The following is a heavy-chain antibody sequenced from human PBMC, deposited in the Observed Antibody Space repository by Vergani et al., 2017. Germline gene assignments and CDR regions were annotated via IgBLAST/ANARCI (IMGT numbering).Heavy chain of an antibody. D-gene: IGHD3-3*01. CDR1: GGSFSGYY. V-gene: IGHV4-34*01. CDR3: ARGPPILRFLEWFNHDAFDI. Sequence: QVQLQQWGAGLLKPSETLSLTCAVYGGSFSGYYWSWIRQPPGKGLEWIGEINHSGSTNYNPALKSRVTISVATSKNQFSLKLSSVTAADTAVYYCARGPPILRFLEWFNHDAFDIWGQGTMVTVSS. CDR2: INHSGST. J-gene: IGHJ3*02.